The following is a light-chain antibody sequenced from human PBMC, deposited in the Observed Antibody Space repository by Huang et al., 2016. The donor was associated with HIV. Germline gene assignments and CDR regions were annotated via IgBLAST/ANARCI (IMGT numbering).Light chain of an antibody. V-gene: IGKV1-NL1*01. CDR2: AAS. Sequence: DIQMTQSPSSLSASVGDRVTITCRASQGISYSLAWYQQTPGKAPKLLLYAASRLKSGVPSRFSGSGSGTDYTLTISSLQPEDFATYYCQQYYGVPWTFGQGTKVEIK. CDR3: QQYYGVPWT. J-gene: IGKJ1*01. CDR1: QGISYS.